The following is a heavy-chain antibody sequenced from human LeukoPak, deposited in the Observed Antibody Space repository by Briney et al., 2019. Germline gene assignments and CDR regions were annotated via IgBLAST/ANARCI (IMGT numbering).Heavy chain of an antibody. V-gene: IGHV3-48*03. CDR1: GFTFSSYE. CDR2: ISSSGSTI. CDR3: AREPHYYDSSGYYFLDY. D-gene: IGHD3-22*01. J-gene: IGHJ4*02. Sequence: GGSLRLSCAASGFTFSSYEMNWVRQAPGKGLEWVSYISSSGSTIYYADSVKGRFTISRDNAKNSLYLQMNSLRAEDTAVYYCAREPHYYDSSGYYFLDYWGQGTLVTVSS.